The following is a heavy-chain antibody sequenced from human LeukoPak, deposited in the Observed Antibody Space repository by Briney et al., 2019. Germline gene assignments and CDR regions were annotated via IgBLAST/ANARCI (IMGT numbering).Heavy chain of an antibody. D-gene: IGHD5-18*01. Sequence: GSSVKVSCKASGGTFGRYVINWVRQAPGQGLEWMGGIIPPFGTAHYAQKFQDRLTITADESATTVYMEMSSLRSEDTAMYYCAKEGDTALVTRYLNLWGRGTLVTVAA. CDR1: GGTFGRYV. CDR2: IIPPFGTA. CDR3: AKEGDTALVTRYLNL. V-gene: IGHV1-69*13. J-gene: IGHJ2*01.